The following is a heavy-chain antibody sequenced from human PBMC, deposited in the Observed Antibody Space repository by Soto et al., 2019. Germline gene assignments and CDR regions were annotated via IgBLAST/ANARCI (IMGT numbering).Heavy chain of an antibody. Sequence: EVQLVESGGGLVQPGGCLRLSCAASGFTLRSYWMHWVRQVSGKGLVWVSRISGDGNITTYADSVKGRFTISRDNANNTVYLQMSSLRAEDTALYYCGREVATNGRSFDYGGQGTLVTVSS. D-gene: IGHD5-12*01. CDR3: GREVATNGRSFDY. CDR2: ISGDGNIT. V-gene: IGHV3-74*01. J-gene: IGHJ4*02. CDR1: GFTLRSYW.